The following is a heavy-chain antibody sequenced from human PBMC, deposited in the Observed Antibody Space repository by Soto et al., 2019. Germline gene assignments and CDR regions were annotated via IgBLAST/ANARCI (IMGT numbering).Heavy chain of an antibody. V-gene: IGHV4-39*01. CDR1: GGSISSSSYY. CDR3: ARLLSWAAAGFYYFDY. CDR2: IYYSGST. Sequence: PSETLSLTCTVSGGSISSSSYYWGWIRQPPGKGLEWIGSIYYSGSTYYNPSLKSRVTISVDTSKNQFSLKLSSVTAADTAVYYCARLLSWAAAGFYYFDYWGQGTLVTVSS. D-gene: IGHD6-13*01. J-gene: IGHJ4*02.